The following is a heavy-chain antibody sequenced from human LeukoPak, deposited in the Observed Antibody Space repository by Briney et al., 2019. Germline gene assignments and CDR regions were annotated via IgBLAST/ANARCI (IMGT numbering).Heavy chain of an antibody. CDR1: GFTFSKYW. J-gene: IGHJ4*02. V-gene: IGHV3-74*01. Sequence: PGGSLRLSCAASGFTFSKYWMHWVRQDPGKGLQWVSRIDTDGTGTTYADSVKGRFTISRDNAKNTLSLQMNSLRAEDTAVYYRARVERGYSGGYYFDYWGQGTLVTVSS. D-gene: IGHD5-12*01. CDR3: ARVERGYSGGYYFDY. CDR2: IDTDGTGT.